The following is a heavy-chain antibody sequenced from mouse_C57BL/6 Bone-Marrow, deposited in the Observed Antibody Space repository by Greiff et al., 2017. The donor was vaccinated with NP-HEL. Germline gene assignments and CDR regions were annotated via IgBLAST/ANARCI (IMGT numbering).Heavy chain of an antibody. CDR2: IYPGDGDT. D-gene: IGHD1-1*01. J-gene: IGHJ1*03. Sequence: VQVVESGPELVKPGASVKISCKASGYAFSSSWMNWVKQRPGKGLEWIGRIYPGDGDTNYNGKFKGKATLTADKSSSTAYMQLSSLTSEDSAVYFCARYLDYYGSSYGYFDVWGTGTTVTVSS. CDR1: GYAFSSSW. V-gene: IGHV1-82*01. CDR3: ARYLDYYGSSYGYFDV.